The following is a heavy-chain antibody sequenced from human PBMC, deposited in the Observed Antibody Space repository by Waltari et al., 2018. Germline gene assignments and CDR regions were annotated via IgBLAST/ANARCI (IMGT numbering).Heavy chain of an antibody. J-gene: IGHJ4*02. D-gene: IGHD2-2*01. V-gene: IGHV3-48*03. CDR1: GFTFSSYE. CDR3: ARRYCSSTSCTVDY. CDR2: ISSSGITI. Sequence: EVQLVESGGNLVQPGGSLRLSCAASGFTFSSYEMNWVRPGPGKGLEWVSYISSSGITIDYADSVKGRFTISRDNAKNSLYLQMNSLRAEDTAVYYCARRYCSSTSCTVDYWGQGTLVTVSS.